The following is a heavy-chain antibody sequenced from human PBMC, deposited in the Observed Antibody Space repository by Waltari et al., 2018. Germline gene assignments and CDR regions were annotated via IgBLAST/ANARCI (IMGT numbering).Heavy chain of an antibody. J-gene: IGHJ4*02. V-gene: IGHV3-30*02. CDR1: GFTFSTYG. D-gene: IGHD6-19*01. CDR2: IRYDGSNK. Sequence: GSLRLSCAASGFTFSTYGMHWVRQAPGKGLEWVAFIRYDGSNKYYGDSVKGRFTISRDNSKNTLYLQMNSLRAEDTAVYYCAKALYSSGWYEGVDYWGQGTLVTVSS. CDR3: AKALYSSGWYEGVDY.